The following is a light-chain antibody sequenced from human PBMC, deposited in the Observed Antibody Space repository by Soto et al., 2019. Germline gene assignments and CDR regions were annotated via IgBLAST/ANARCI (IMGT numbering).Light chain of an antibody. V-gene: IGLV1-44*01. J-gene: IGLJ3*02. Sequence: QSALTRPPSASGTPGQRVTISCSGSSSNIGSNTVNWYQQLPGTAPKLLIYSNNQRPSGVPDRFSGSRSGTSASLAISGLQSEDEGDYYCAAWDDSLNGRGVFGGGTKLTVL. CDR2: SNN. CDR3: AAWDDSLNGRGV. CDR1: SSNIGSNT.